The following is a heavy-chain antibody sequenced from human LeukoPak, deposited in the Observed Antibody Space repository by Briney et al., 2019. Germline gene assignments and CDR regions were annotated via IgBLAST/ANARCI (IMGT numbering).Heavy chain of an antibody. CDR1: GFTFSGYA. CDR2: VSGSGSTT. J-gene: IGHJ4*02. V-gene: IGHV3-23*01. CDR3: AKDRRSAEPALSYFDY. D-gene: IGHD6-13*01. Sequence: GGSLRLSRAASGFTFSGYAMSWVRQAPRKGLEWVSAVSGSGSTTYFADSVKGRFTISRDNSKNTLYLQMNSLRAEDTAVYYCAKDRRSAEPALSYFDYWGQGTLVTVSS.